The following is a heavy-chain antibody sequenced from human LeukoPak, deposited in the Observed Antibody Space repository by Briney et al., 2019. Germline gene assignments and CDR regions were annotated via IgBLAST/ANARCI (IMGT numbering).Heavy chain of an antibody. J-gene: IGHJ2*01. CDR1: GFTFNYCD. Sequence: PGGSLRLSCAVSGFTFNYCDMHWVRQAPGKRLEWVSAIRTTGDTHYPDSVKGRFAMSREDAKNSVHLQTNTLRAGDTAVYYCARGVSYYYDNSGHPGWYFDLWGRGTLVTVSS. CDR2: IRTTGDT. V-gene: IGHV3-13*01. CDR3: ARGVSYYYDNSGHPGWYFDL. D-gene: IGHD3-22*01.